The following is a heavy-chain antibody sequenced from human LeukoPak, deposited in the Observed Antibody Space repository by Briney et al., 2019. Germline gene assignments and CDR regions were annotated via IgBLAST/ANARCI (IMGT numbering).Heavy chain of an antibody. J-gene: IGHJ4*02. CDR1: GFTFRDYW. CDR3: ARAGGTSWADY. CDR2: VKQDGTEK. D-gene: IGHD6-13*01. Sequence: GGSLRLSCEASGFTFRDYWMTWVRQAPGKGLEWVANVKQDGTEKFYVDSVKGRFTISRDNDKNSLYLQMNSLRVEDTAIYYCARAGGTSWADYWGQGTLVTVSS. V-gene: IGHV3-7*01.